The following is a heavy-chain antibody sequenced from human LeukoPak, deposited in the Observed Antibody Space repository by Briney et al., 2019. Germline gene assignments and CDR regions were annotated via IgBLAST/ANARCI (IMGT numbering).Heavy chain of an antibody. CDR1: GGSFSGYY. V-gene: IGHV4-34*01. Sequence: PSETLSLTCAVYGGSFSGYYWSWIRQPPGKGLEWVGEINHSGSTNYNPSLKSRVTISVDTSKNQFSLKLSSVTAADTAVYYCACRSRYSSGWYGSRWFDPWGQGTLVTVSS. CDR2: INHSGST. D-gene: IGHD6-19*01. J-gene: IGHJ5*02. CDR3: ACRSRYSSGWYGSRWFDP.